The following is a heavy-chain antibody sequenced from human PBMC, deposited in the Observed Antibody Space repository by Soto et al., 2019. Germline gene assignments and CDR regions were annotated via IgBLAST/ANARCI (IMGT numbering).Heavy chain of an antibody. Sequence: PGGSLRLSCAASGFTFSNFAMTWVRQAPGEGLEWVSSISGTDDYTYYADSVKGRFTISRDNARNTLYLQMNSLRAEDTAVYYCAKSCPRYCSGGSCYTDYWGQGTLVTVSS. D-gene: IGHD2-15*01. CDR3: AKSCPRYCSGGSCYTDY. CDR2: ISGTDDYT. V-gene: IGHV3-23*01. CDR1: GFTFSNFA. J-gene: IGHJ4*02.